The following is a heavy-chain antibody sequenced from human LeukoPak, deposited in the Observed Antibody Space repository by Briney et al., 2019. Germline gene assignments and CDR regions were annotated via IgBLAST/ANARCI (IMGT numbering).Heavy chain of an antibody. CDR1: GFTFSSYA. CDR2: ISGSGGST. J-gene: IGHJ4*02. Sequence: GGSLRLSCAASGFTFSSYAMSWVRQAPGKGLEWVSAISGSGGSTYYADSVKGRFTISRDNAKNSLYLQMNSLRAEDTALYYCAKDVDSSSWGLFDYWGQGTLVTVSS. D-gene: IGHD6-13*01. CDR3: AKDVDSSSWGLFDY. V-gene: IGHV3-23*01.